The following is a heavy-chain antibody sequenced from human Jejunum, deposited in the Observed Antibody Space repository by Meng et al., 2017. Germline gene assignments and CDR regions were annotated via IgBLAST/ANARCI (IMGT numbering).Heavy chain of an antibody. J-gene: IGHJ3*02. CDR1: GFTLTSHH. V-gene: IGHV3-30*01. CDR2: MASDGSQQ. CDR3: ARYIDSSGDADALDI. D-gene: IGHD3-22*01. Sequence: GESLKISCVVSGFTLTSHHMHWVRQIPGKGLEWVAVMASDGSQQHYAESVKGRFTISRDVTKNTLFLQMDSLRPDDTAVYFCARYIDSSGDADALDIWGQGTLVTVSS.